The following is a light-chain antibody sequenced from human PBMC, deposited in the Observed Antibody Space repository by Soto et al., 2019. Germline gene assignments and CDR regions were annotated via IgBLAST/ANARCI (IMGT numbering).Light chain of an antibody. Sequence: QSALTQPPSASGSPGQSVTISCTGTSSDVGGYNYVSWYQQHPGKAPKLMIYEVSKQPSGVPDRFSGSKSGNTASLNVSGLQAEDEADYYCSSYAGSNNYVVFGGGTKLTVL. V-gene: IGLV2-8*01. CDR3: SSYAGSNNYVV. CDR2: EVS. J-gene: IGLJ2*01. CDR1: SSDVGGYNY.